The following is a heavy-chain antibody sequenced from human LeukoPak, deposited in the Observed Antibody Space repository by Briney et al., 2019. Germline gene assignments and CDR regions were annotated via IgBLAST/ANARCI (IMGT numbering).Heavy chain of an antibody. V-gene: IGHV3-23*01. D-gene: IGHD3-10*01. J-gene: IGHJ4*02. CDR3: ARLLAYGSGAEAFDY. Sequence: GGSLRLSCAASGFTFSSYAMSWVRQAPGKGLEWVSSISGSGDRTYYADSVKGRFTISRDNAKISLYLQMNSLRAEDTAVYYCARLLAYGSGAEAFDYWGQGALVTVSS. CDR2: ISGSGDRT. CDR1: GFTFSSYA.